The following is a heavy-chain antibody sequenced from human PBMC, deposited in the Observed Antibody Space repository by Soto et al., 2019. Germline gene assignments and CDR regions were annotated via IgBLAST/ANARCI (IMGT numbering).Heavy chain of an antibody. CDR3: ARLPRDCNKTSCYYADH. D-gene: IGHD3-3*01. Sequence: GASLKISCRGSGYDFNTNWFGWVRQLTGRGLEWVGIMYPGDSDTRYNPSLQGHVTLSVDVTVSTAFLQWRSLETSDTGMYFCARLPRDCNKTSCYYADHWGQGTQVTVS. CDR1: GYDFNTNW. V-gene: IGHV5-51*01. J-gene: IGHJ4*02. CDR2: MYPGDSDT.